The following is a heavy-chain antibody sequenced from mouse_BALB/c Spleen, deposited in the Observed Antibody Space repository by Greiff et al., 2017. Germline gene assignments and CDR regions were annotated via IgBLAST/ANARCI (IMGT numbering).Heavy chain of an antibody. CDR3: ARGEVYYGNYEGAMDY. Sequence: EVKVEESGGGLVKPGGSLKLSCAASGFTFSSYAMSWVRQTPEKRLEWVASISSGGSTYYPDSVKGRFTISRDNARNILYLQMSSLRSEDTAMYYCARGEVYYGNYEGAMDYWGQGTSVTVSS. D-gene: IGHD2-1*01. CDR2: ISSGGST. J-gene: IGHJ4*01. CDR1: GFTFSSYA. V-gene: IGHV5-6-5*01.